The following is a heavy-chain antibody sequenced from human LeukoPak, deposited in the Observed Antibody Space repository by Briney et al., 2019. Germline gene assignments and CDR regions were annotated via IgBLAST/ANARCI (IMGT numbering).Heavy chain of an antibody. CDR1: GFTFSSYA. V-gene: IGHV3-30-3*01. CDR2: ISYDGSNK. Sequence: GRSLRLSCAASGFTFSSYAMHWVRQAPGKGLEWVAVISYDGSNKYYADSVKGRFTISRDNSKNTLYLQMNSLRAEDTAVYYCARENGRLAPEPYYCYYMDVWGKGTTVTVSS. CDR3: ARENGRLAPEPYYCYYMDV. J-gene: IGHJ6*03. D-gene: IGHD1-26*01.